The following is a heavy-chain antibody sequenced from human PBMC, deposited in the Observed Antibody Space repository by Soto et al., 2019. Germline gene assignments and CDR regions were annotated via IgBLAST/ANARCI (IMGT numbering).Heavy chain of an antibody. D-gene: IGHD5-12*01. CDR1: GGSISGYY. Sequence: QVQLQESGPGLVKPSETLSLTCAVSGGSISGYYWSWIRQPPGQRLEWIGYIYYSGYTNYNPSLKSRVTISVDRSKNQFSLALRSVTASDTAVYYCARDSVGSGYDWGQGTLVTVSS. CDR2: IYYSGYT. J-gene: IGHJ4*02. CDR3: ARDSVGSGYD. V-gene: IGHV4-59*01.